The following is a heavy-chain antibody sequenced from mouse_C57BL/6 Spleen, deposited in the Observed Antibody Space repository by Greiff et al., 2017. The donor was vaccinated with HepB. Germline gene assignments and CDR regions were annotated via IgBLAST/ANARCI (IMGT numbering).Heavy chain of an antibody. CDR3: ARSSGRNRYFDV. D-gene: IGHD1-3*01. CDR2: INPGSGGT. J-gene: IGHJ1*03. V-gene: IGHV1-54*01. Sequence: QVQLQQSGAELVRPGTSVKVSCKASGYAFTNYLIEWVKQRPGQGLEWIGEINPGSGGTNYNEKFKGKATLTADKSSSTAYMQLSSLTSEDSAVYCWARSSGRNRYFDVWGTGTTVTVSS. CDR1: GYAFTNYL.